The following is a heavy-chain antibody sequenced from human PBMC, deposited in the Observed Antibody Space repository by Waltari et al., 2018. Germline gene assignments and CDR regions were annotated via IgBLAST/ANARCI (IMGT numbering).Heavy chain of an antibody. CDR2: IHYSGST. CDR3: ASHGTYYYDSSGYPGAFDI. V-gene: IGHV4-39*01. D-gene: IGHD3-22*01. Sequence: QLQLQESGPGLVKPSETLSLTCTVSGGSISSSSYYWGWIRQPPGKGLEWIGSIHYSGSTYYNPSLKSRVTISVDTSKNQFSLKLSSVTAADTAVYYCASHGTYYYDSSGYPGAFDIWGQGTMVTVSS. CDR1: GGSISSSSYY. J-gene: IGHJ3*02.